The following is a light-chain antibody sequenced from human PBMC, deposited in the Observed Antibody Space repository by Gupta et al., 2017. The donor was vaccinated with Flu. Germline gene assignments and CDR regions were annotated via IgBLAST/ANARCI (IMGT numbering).Light chain of an antibody. CDR3: QQTFNAPLFT. CDR1: QNIGVY. J-gene: IGKJ3*01. Sequence: HLVQSPSSLAASIGESVTIACRSSQNIGVYLNWYQQRPGETPNLLIYTASNLRSGVPSRFRATGSGSDFTLTIASLQTEDFATYYCQQTFNAPLFTFGPGTTV. CDR2: TAS. V-gene: IGKV1-39*01.